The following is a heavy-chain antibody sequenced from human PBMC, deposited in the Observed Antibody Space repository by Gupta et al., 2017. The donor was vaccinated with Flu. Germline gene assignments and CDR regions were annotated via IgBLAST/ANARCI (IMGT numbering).Heavy chain of an antibody. D-gene: IGHD2-15*01. J-gene: IGHJ6*02. CDR3: ARSSVVVVRADYYYYDMDV. Sequence: QVHLVQSGAEMKEPGSSVRVSCKTSGGTFGRFAVSWVRQAPGQGLEWMGGIIPAFETENYAQKFEDRLTITADESASTVHMDLTSLRSEDTALYYCARSSVVVVRADYYYYDMDVWGPGTTVTVSS. CDR1: GGTFGRFA. CDR2: IIPAFETE. V-gene: IGHV1-69*01.